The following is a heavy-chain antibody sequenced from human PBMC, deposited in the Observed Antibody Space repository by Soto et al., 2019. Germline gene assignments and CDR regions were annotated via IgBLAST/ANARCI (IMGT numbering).Heavy chain of an antibody. V-gene: IGHV3-21*01. Sequence: AVGSLRLSCAASGLTFSSYSMNWVRQAPGKGLEWVSSISSSSSYIYYADSVKGRFTISRDNAKNSLYLQMNSLRAEDTAVYYCATLSAAAVEYFQHWGQGTLVTVS. CDR2: ISSSSSYI. CDR1: GLTFSSYS. CDR3: ATLSAAAVEYFQH. J-gene: IGHJ1*01. D-gene: IGHD6-13*01.